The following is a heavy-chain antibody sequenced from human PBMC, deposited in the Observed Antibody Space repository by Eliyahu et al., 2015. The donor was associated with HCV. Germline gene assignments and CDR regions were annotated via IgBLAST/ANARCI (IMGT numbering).Heavy chain of an antibody. CDR2: IPSSGSAI. CDR1: GFTFSDHY. V-gene: IGHV3-11*01. CDR3: VREYSSSFDY. J-gene: IGHJ4*02. D-gene: IGHD6-19*01. Sequence: QVQLVESGGGLVKPGGSLRLSCVASGFTFSDHYMXWIRQAPGKGLGWVSYIPSSGSAIHYADSVKGRFTISRDDAKNSLYLQMNSLRAEDTAVYYCVREYSSSFDYWGQGTLVTVSS.